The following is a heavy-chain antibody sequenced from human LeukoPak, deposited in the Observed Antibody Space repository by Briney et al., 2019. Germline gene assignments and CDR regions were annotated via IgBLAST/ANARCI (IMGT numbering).Heavy chain of an antibody. V-gene: IGHV4-30-2*01. CDR3: ARIFESYWFDP. Sequence: SETLSLTCAVSGGSISSGGHSWSWIRQPPGKGLEWIGYIYHSGSTYYNPSLKSRVTISVDKSKNQFSLKLSSVTAADTAVYYCARIFESYWFDPWGQGTLVTVSS. J-gene: IGHJ5*02. D-gene: IGHD3-3*01. CDR2: IYHSGST. CDR1: GGSISSGGHS.